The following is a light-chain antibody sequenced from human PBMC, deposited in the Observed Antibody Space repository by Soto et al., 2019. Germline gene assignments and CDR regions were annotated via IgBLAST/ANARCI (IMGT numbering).Light chain of an antibody. CDR3: SSYTTGTTLRV. V-gene: IGLV2-14*03. CDR2: EVS. J-gene: IGLJ1*01. Sequence: QSVLTQPASVSGSPGQSINISCTGTSSDVGGYNYVSWYQQHPGKAPTVMIYEVSNRPSGVSSRFSGFKSGNTASLTISGLQAEDEADYYCSSYTTGTTLRVFXTGTKVNVL. CDR1: SSDVGGYNY.